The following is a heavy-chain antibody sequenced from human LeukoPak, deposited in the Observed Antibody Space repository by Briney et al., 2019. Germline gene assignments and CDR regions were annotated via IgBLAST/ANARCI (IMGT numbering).Heavy chain of an antibody. D-gene: IGHD6-19*01. CDR1: GFTSSSYW. Sequence: GESLRLSCVASGFTSSSYWMSWVRQAPGKGLEWVADIKQDGDDKYYVDSAKGRFTISRANAKNSLYLQMNILRDEDTAVYYCARDFGDSSGWYNDRWGQGTVVTVSS. J-gene: IGHJ5*02. V-gene: IGHV3-7*01. CDR2: IKQDGDDK. CDR3: ARDFGDSSGWYNDR.